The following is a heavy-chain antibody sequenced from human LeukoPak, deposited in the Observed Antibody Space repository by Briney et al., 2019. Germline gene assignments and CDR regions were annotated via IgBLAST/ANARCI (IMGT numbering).Heavy chain of an antibody. D-gene: IGHD3-10*01. J-gene: IGHJ5*02. V-gene: IGHV3-73*01. CDR2: IRSKANSYAT. Sequence: GGSLRLSCAASGLTFSGSAMHWVRQASGKGLEWVGRIRSKANSYATAYAASVKGRFTISGDDSKNTAYLQMNSLKTEDTAVYYCTRMRADYYGSGSYYGDPWGQGTLVTVSS. CDR3: TRMRADYYGSGSYYGDP. CDR1: GLTFSGSA.